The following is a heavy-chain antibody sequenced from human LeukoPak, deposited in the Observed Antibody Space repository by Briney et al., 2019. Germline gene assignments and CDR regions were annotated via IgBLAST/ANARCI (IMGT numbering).Heavy chain of an antibody. CDR2: IYLGGKT. D-gene: IGHD5-24*01. J-gene: IGHJ4*02. CDR3: ARHMATPGTRGFDS. CDR1: GGSISSANW. V-gene: IGHV4-4*02. Sequence: SGTLSLTCAVSGGSISSANWWSWVRPPPGKGLEWIGEIYLGGKTNYNPPLKSRVTISIDTSKNQFSLKLISVTAADTALYYCARHMATPGTRGFDSWGQGTLVTVSS.